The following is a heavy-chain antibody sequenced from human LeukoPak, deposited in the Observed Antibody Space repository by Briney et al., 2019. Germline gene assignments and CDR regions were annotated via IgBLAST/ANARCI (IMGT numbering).Heavy chain of an antibody. V-gene: IGHV3-21*01. J-gene: IGHJ6*04. D-gene: IGHD6-13*01. Sequence: GGSLRLSCAASGFAFSSYSMNWVRQAPGKGLEWVSSISSSSSYIYYADSVKGRFTISRDNAKNSLYLQMNSLRAEDTAVYYCAREHLAAAVYYYATDVRGKGTTVTVSS. CDR1: GFAFSSYS. CDR2: ISSSSSYI. CDR3: AREHLAAAVYYYATDV.